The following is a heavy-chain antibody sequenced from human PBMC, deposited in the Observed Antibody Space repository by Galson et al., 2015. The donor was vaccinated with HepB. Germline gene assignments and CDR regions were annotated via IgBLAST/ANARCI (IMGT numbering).Heavy chain of an antibody. V-gene: IGHV3-48*04. D-gene: IGHD3-3*01. CDR3: ARVKVEWSPYIDY. J-gene: IGHJ4*02. CDR1: TFIFSTYS. Sequence: SLRLSCAASTFIFSTYSMNWVRQAPGRGLEWVSYISSSSTTIYYADSVKGRFTISRDNAKNSLYLQMNSLRAEDTAVYYCARVKVEWSPYIDYWGQGTLVTVSS. CDR2: ISSSSTTI.